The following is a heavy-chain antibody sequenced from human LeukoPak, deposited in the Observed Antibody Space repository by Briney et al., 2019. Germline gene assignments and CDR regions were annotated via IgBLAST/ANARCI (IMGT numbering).Heavy chain of an antibody. V-gene: IGHV1-2*02. CDR2: INPSTGAT. CDR1: GYTFTNYH. D-gene: IGHD2-2*01. Sequence: GASVKVSCKASGYTFTNYHMHWVRQAPEQGLEWMGWINPSTGATNYAQKFQGRVTMTRDTSASTAYMELSRLRSDDTAVYYCAFYCSSASCYLENDFWGQGTLVTVSS. CDR3: AFYCSSASCYLENDF. J-gene: IGHJ4*02.